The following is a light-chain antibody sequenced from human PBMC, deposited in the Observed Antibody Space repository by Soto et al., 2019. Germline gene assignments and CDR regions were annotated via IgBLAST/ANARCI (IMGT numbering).Light chain of an antibody. J-gene: IGLJ2*01. CDR3: QVWDSSTVV. Sequence: SYELTQPLSVSVALGQTARITCGGNNIGTKSVHWYLQKPGQAPVLVIYRDNNRPSGIPERFSGSNSGNTATLTISRAQAGDEADYSCQVWDSSTVVFGGGTKLTVL. CDR2: RDN. V-gene: IGLV3-9*01. CDR1: NIGTKS.